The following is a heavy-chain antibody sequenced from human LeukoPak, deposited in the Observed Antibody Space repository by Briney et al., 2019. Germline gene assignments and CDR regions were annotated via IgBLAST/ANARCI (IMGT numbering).Heavy chain of an antibody. V-gene: IGHV2-5*08. J-gene: IGHJ3*02. Sequence: TPSLTCTVSGGAISSYYWSWIRQPPGKGLEWLALIYWDDDKRYSPSLKSRLTITKDTSKNQVVLIMTNMDPVDTATYHCAHRPPYCSGGSCGAFDIWGQGTMVTVSS. D-gene: IGHD2-15*01. CDR1: GGAISSYYW. CDR2: IYWDDDK. CDR3: AHRPPYCSGGSCGAFDI.